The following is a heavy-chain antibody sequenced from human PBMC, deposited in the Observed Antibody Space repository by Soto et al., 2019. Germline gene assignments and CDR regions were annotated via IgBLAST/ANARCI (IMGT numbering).Heavy chain of an antibody. CDR1: GFTVSSNY. CDR2: IYSGGST. V-gene: IGHV3-66*01. CDR3: ARELCTVSTWFDY. J-gene: IGHJ4*02. Sequence: EVQLVESGGGLVQPGGSLRLSCAASGFTVSSNYMSWVRQAPGKGLEWVSVIYSGGSTYYADSVKGRFTISRDNSKNPLYLQMNSLRAEDEAEYYCARELCTVSTWFDYWGQGTLVTVCS. D-gene: IGHD4-17*01.